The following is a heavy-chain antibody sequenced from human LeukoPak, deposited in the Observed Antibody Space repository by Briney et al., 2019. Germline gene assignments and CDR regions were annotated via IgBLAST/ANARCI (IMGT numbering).Heavy chain of an antibody. J-gene: IGHJ4*02. D-gene: IGHD6-19*01. CDR3: AKETVAGQGSNFDY. V-gene: IGHV3-23*01. CDR1: GFTFSSYA. CDR2: IRGSADST. Sequence: PGGSLRLSCAASGFTFSSYAMSWVRQAPGKGLEWVSTIRGSADSTYYADSAKGRFTISRDISKNTLYLQMNSLRAEDSAVYHCAKETVAGQGSNFDYWGQGTLVTVSS.